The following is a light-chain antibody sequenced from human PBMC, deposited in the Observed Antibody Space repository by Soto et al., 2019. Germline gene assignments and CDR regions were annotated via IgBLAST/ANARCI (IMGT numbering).Light chain of an antibody. CDR1: QGISSY. CDR2: AAS. J-gene: IGKJ3*01. Sequence: DIQLTQSPSFLSASVGDRVTITCRASQGISSYLAWYQQKPGKAPKVLIYAASTLQSGVPSRFSGSGSGTEFTLTISSLQPADFATYYCQQLNSYPRAFTFGPGTKVDIK. V-gene: IGKV1-9*01. CDR3: QQLNSYPRAFT.